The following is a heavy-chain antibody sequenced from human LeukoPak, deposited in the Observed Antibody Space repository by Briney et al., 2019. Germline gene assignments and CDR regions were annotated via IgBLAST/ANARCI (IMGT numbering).Heavy chain of an antibody. CDR3: TRHHCSSTSCYFY. CDR1: GFTLSSAW. CDR2: IRSKANSYAT. V-gene: IGHV3-73*01. Sequence: GGSLRLSCAASGFTLSSAWMHWVRQASGKGLEWVGRIRSKANSYATAYAASVKGRFTISRDDSKNTAYLQMNSLKTEDTAVYYCTRHHCSSTSCYFYWGQGTLVTVSS. D-gene: IGHD2-2*01. J-gene: IGHJ4*02.